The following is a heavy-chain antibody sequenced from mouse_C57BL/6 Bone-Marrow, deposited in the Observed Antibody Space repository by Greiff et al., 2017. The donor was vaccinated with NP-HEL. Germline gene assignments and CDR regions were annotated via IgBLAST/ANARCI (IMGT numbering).Heavy chain of an antibody. V-gene: IGHV14-2*01. CDR3: AVYSNYDYFDY. D-gene: IGHD2-5*01. CDR1: GFNIKDYY. CDR2: IDPEDGET. J-gene: IGHJ2*01. Sequence: VQLQQSGAELVKPGASVKLSCTASGFNIKDYYMHWVKQRTEQGLEWIGRIDPEDGETKYAPKFQGKATITADQSSNNAYLQLSSLTSEDTAVYYCAVYSNYDYFDYWGQGTTLTVSS.